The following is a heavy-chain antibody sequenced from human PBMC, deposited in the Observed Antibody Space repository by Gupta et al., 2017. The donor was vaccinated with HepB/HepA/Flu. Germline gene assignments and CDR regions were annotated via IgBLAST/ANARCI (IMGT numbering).Heavy chain of an antibody. CDR3: AKDRLYNSGYYYGGMFDS. D-gene: IGHD5-12*01. CDR2: TSYDGSNK. J-gene: IGHJ4*02. V-gene: IGHV3-30*18. Sequence: QVQLVESGGGVVQPGRSLRLSCAASGFTFSSYGMHWVRQAPGKGLEWVAVTSYDGSNKYYTSSVKVRFTISRANSKNTLYLQMNSLRAADTAVYYCAKDRLYNSGYYYGGMFDSWGPGTLVTVSS. CDR1: GFTFSSYG.